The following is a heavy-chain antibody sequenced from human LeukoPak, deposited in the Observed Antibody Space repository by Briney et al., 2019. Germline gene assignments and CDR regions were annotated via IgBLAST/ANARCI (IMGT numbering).Heavy chain of an antibody. Sequence: PSETLSLTCTVSVGSIRGYYWSCIRRPPGEGLEWIGYIYYSGITNYNPSLKSRVTISVDTSKNQYSLKVSSVTAADTAVYYCARHAFSSGWFHYWGQGTLVTVSS. J-gene: IGHJ4*02. V-gene: IGHV4-59*08. D-gene: IGHD6-19*01. CDR2: IYYSGIT. CDR3: ARHAFSSGWFHY. CDR1: VGSIRGYY.